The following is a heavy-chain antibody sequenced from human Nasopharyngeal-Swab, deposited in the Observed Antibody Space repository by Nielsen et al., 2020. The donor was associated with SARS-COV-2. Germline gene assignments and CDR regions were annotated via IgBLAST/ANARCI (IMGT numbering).Heavy chain of an antibody. J-gene: IGHJ4*02. Sequence: SCAASGFTFTDYYMTWVRQAPGKGLEWVSYITNGGIMTYYADSVKGRFTMSRDNAKTSLYLQMNSLRAEDTAVYYCATAGVSVRSYYFDYWGQGTLVTVSS. V-gene: IGHV3-11*04. CDR2: ITNGGIMT. CDR3: ATAGVSVRSYYFDY. D-gene: IGHD3-10*02. CDR1: GFTFTDYY.